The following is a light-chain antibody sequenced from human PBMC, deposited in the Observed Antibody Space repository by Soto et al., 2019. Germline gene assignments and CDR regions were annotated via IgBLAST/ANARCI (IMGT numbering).Light chain of an antibody. Sequence: DIVLTQSPLSLPVTPGEPASISCRSSQSLRHHNGYNYLDWYLQKPGQSPQVLIYLGSNRASGVTDGFSGSGSGTVFTLKISRVEAEDVGVYYCIQTLQAPYSFGQGTKLEIK. CDR2: LGS. CDR3: IQTLQAPYS. CDR1: QSLRHHNGYNY. V-gene: IGKV2-28*01. J-gene: IGKJ2*01.